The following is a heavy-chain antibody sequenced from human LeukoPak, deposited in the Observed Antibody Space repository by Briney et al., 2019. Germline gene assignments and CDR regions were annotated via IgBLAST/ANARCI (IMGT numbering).Heavy chain of an antibody. J-gene: IGHJ4*02. CDR3: AKPYYYGSGSYYPPAFDY. V-gene: IGHV3-23*01. Sequence: QPGGSLRLSCAASGFTFSSYAMSWVRQAPGKGLEWVSAISGSGGSTYYADSVKGRFTISRDNSKNTLYLQMNSLRAEDTAVYYCAKPYYYGSGSYYPPAFDYWGQGTLVTVSS. D-gene: IGHD3-10*01. CDR1: GFTFSSYA. CDR2: ISGSGGST.